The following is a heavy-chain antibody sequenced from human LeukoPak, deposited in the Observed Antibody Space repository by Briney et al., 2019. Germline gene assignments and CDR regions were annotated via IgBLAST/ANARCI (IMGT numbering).Heavy chain of an antibody. CDR1: GYSISSGYY. CDR2: IYHSGST. CDR3: AREKRDYYDSSGYYLSWFDP. V-gene: IGHV4-38-2*02. J-gene: IGHJ5*02. D-gene: IGHD3-22*01. Sequence: SETLSLTCTVSGYSISSGYYWGWIRPPPGKGLEWIGSIYHSGSTYYNPSLKSRVTISVDTSKNQFSLKLSPVTAADTAVYYCAREKRDYYDSSGYYLSWFDPWGQGTLVTVSS.